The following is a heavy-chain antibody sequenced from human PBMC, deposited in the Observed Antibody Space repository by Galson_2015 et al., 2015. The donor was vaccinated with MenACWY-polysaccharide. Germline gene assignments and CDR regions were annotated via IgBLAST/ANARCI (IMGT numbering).Heavy chain of an antibody. CDR2: IYSGCST. V-gene: IGHV3-66*01. J-gene: IGHJ4*02. D-gene: IGHD6-19*01. Sequence: SLRLSCAASAFTDSSNHMSWVRQAPGKGLEWVSVIYSGCSTYYADSVKGRFTISRDNSKNTLYLQMNSLRAEDTALYYCARLAVDNYFDYSGQGSLVAVSS. CDR1: AFTDSSNH. CDR3: ARLAVDNYFDY.